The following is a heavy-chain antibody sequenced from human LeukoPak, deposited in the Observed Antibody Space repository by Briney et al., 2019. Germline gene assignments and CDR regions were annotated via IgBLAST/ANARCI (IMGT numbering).Heavy chain of an antibody. Sequence: ASVEVSCKASGYTFTSYDINWVRQATGQGLEWMGWMNPNNGNTGYAQKFQGRVTMTRNTSRSTAYMELSSLRSEDTAVYYCARGHGTIFGVVINYYMDVWGKGTTVAVSS. CDR1: GYTFTSYD. J-gene: IGHJ6*03. D-gene: IGHD3-3*01. CDR2: MNPNNGNT. CDR3: ARGHGTIFGVVINYYMDV. V-gene: IGHV1-8*01.